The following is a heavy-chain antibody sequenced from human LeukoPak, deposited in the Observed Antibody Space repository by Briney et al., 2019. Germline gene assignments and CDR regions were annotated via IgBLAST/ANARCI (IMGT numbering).Heavy chain of an antibody. J-gene: IGHJ4*02. CDR3: ARAGYTSTWTFDY. V-gene: IGHV4-4*07. CDR2: IYTTGST. CDR1: GSSIRSYF. Sequence: SETLSLTCSVSGSSIRSYFWSWIRQSAGKGLEHIGRIYTTGSTNYNPSLRSRVTMSVDTSKNQFSLNLKSVNAADTAVYYCARAGYTSTWTFDYWGQGILVTVSS. D-gene: IGHD6-13*01.